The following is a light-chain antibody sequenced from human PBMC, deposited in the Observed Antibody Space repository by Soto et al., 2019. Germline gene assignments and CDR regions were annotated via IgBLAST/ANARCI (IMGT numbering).Light chain of an antibody. J-gene: IGKJ2*01. CDR2: KAS. V-gene: IGKV1-5*03. CDR3: QQYYSIPYT. Sequence: DIQMTQSPSTLSASVRDRVTITCRASQTINSWLAWYQQRPGKAPRLLIYKASTLESGFPSRFLGSGSGTECTLTISTLQPDDFATYYCQQYYSIPYTFGQGTKLDIK. CDR1: QTINSW.